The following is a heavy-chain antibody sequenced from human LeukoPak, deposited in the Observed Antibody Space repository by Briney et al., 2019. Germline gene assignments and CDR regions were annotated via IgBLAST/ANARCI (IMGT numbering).Heavy chain of an antibody. D-gene: IGHD6-13*01. CDR1: GFTFDDYG. J-gene: IGHJ4*02. Sequence: PGGSLRLSCAASGFTFDDYGMSWVRQAPGKGLEWVSSISSSSSYIYYADSVKGRFTISRDNAKNSLYLQMNGLRAEDTAVYYCARGASYSSSWPDYWGQGTLVTVSS. CDR2: ISSSSSYI. V-gene: IGHV3-21*01. CDR3: ARGASYSSSWPDY.